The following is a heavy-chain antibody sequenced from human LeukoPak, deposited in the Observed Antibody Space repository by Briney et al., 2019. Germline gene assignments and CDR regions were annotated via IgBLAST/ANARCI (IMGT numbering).Heavy chain of an antibody. J-gene: IGHJ5*02. D-gene: IGHD4-23*01. CDR3: ARDSGGNSGWFDP. Sequence: ASVKVSCKASRYTLTNYDLNWVRQAPGQGLEWMGWMGPTSGSTGYALKFQGRVTMTRNSSISTAYMELSSLTSEDTAVYYCARDSGGNSGWFDPWGQGTPVVVSS. CDR1: RYTLTNYD. V-gene: IGHV1-8*01. CDR2: MGPTSGST.